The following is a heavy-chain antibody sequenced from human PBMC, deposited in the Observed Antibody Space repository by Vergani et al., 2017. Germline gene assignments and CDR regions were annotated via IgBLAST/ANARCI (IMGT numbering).Heavy chain of an antibody. Sequence: EVQLVESGGGLVKPGGSLRLSCAASGFTFSSYSMNWVRQAPGKGLEWVSSISSSSSYIYYADSVKGRFTISRDNAKNSLYLQMDSLRAEDTAVYYCACDGYCSSTSCYSYYYYYYMDVWGKGTTVTVSS. CDR1: GFTFSSYS. D-gene: IGHD2-2*03. CDR2: ISSSSSYI. V-gene: IGHV3-21*03. CDR3: ACDGYCSSTSCYSYYYYYYMDV. J-gene: IGHJ6*03.